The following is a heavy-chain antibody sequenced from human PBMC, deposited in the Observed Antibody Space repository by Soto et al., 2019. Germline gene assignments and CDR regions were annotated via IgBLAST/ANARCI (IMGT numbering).Heavy chain of an antibody. J-gene: IGHJ4*02. Sequence: SETLSLTCTVSGGSISSSSSYWGWVRQPPGKGLEWIGSIYYSGSTYYKPSLKSRVTISVDTSKSQFSLWLSSVTAADTAVYYCARHLDYHDTSAYFDYWGQGTLVTVSS. CDR1: GGSISSSSSY. D-gene: IGHD3-22*01. V-gene: IGHV4-39*01. CDR2: IYYSGST. CDR3: ARHLDYHDTSAYFDY.